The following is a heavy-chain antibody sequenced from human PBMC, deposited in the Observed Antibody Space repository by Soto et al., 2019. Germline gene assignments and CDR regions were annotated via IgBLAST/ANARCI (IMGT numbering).Heavy chain of an antibody. CDR3: ARVPDR. CDR1: GGSISGSSYY. Sequence: SETLSLTCTVSGGSISGSSYYWGWIRQPPGKGLEWIGSIYYSGSTYYNPSLKSRVTMSVDTSKNQFSLKLSSVTAADTAVYYCARVPDRWGQGTLVTVSS. J-gene: IGHJ5*02. CDR2: IYYSGST. D-gene: IGHD2-2*01. V-gene: IGHV4-39*07.